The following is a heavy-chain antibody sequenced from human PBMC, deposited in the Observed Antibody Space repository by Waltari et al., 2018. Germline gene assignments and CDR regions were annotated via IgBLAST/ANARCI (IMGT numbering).Heavy chain of an antibody. V-gene: IGHV3-49*04. J-gene: IGHJ5*01. CDR2: SRSKADVWTT. CDR3: TRVVLSSGSWFDY. CDR1: GLTFGDYA. D-gene: IGHD1-26*01. Sequence: EVQLVESGGGLVQPGRSLRLSCTASGLTFGDYAMSWVRQAPGKGVECVGFSRSKADVWTTEYAASVKGRFTISRDDSKSIAYLQMNSLKAEDTSVYYCTRVVLSSGSWFDYWGQGTLVTVSS.